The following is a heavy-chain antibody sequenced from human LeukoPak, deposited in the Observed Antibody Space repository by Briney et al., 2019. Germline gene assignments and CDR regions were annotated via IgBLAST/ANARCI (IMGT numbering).Heavy chain of an antibody. V-gene: IGHV4-34*01. CDR2: INHSGST. D-gene: IGHD6-6*01. CDR1: GGSFSGYY. Sequence: SETLSLTCAVYGGSFSGYYWSWIRQPPGKGLEWIGEINHSGSTNYNPSLKSRVTISVDTSKNQSSLKLSSVTAADTAVYYCARGYKYSSSPPHYWGQGTLVTVSS. CDR3: ARGYKYSSSPPHY. J-gene: IGHJ4*02.